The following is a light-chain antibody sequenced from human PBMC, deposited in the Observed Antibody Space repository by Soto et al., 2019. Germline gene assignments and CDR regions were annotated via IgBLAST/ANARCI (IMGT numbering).Light chain of an antibody. CDR3: QHYSTYPIT. V-gene: IGKV1-5*03. CDR1: QTISSW. J-gene: IGKJ5*01. CDR2: KAS. Sequence: DIQVPGSPSTRSGSVVDRVTIAGRASQTISSWLAWYQQKPGKAPKLLIYKASTLKSGVPSRFSGSGSGTEFTLTISSLQSDDFATYYCQHYSTYPITFGQGTRLEIK.